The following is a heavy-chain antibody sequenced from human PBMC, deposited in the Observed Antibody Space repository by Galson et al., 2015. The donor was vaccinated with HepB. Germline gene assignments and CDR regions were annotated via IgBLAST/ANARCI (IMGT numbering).Heavy chain of an antibody. CDR2: VYHSGST. CDR3: ARGSRFLEVELPGEGLLDH. CDR1: GVSMANGDHH. D-gene: IGHD3-3*01. Sequence: LSLTCTVSGVSMANGDHHWRWIRQPPGKGMEWIGYVYHSGSTWYSPSLKSRLTISVDTPKKKFSLRLTSVTAADTGVYYCARGSRFLEVELPGEGLLDHWGQGILVTVSS. V-gene: IGHV4-30-4*01. J-gene: IGHJ4*02.